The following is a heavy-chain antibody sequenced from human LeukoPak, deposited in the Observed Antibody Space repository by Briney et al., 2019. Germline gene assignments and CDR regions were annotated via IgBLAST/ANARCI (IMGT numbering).Heavy chain of an antibody. CDR1: GYTFTSYA. J-gene: IGHJ4*02. V-gene: IGHV1-3*01. Sequence: ASVKVSCKASGYTFTSYAMHWVREAPGQRLEWMGWINAGNGNTKYSQKFQGRVTITRDTSASTAYMELSSLRSEDTAVYYCARDFGGSYYLNFDYWGQGTLVTVSS. D-gene: IGHD1-26*01. CDR3: ARDFGGSYYLNFDY. CDR2: INAGNGNT.